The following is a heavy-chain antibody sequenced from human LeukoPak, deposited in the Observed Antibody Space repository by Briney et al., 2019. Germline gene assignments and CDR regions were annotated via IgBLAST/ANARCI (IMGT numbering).Heavy chain of an antibody. V-gene: IGHV3-23*01. Sequence: GGSLRLSCAVSRISLSNYGMSWVRQAPGKGLEWVAGISGSGGSTNYADSVKGRFTISRDNPKNTLYLQMNRLRAEDTAVYFCAKRGVVIRVILVGFHKEAYYFDSWGQGALVTVSS. J-gene: IGHJ4*02. CDR3: AKRGVVIRVILVGFHKEAYYFDS. D-gene: IGHD3-22*01. CDR2: ISGSGGST. CDR1: RISLSNYG.